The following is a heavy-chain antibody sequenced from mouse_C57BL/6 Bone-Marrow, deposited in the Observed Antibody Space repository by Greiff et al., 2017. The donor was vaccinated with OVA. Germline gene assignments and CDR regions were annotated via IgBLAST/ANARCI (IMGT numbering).Heavy chain of an antibody. D-gene: IGHD1-1*01. Sequence: DVHLVESGPGLVKPSQSLSLSCSASGYSFTSCYYWNWIRQFPGNKVEWMGYISYDGSNNYNPSFKNRITITRDTSKNQFFLKLNSVTTEDTATYYCARCYYGSSYQFDYWGQGTTLTVSS. CDR1: GYSFTSCYY. V-gene: IGHV3-6*01. CDR2: ISYDGSN. J-gene: IGHJ2*01. CDR3: ARCYYGSSYQFDY.